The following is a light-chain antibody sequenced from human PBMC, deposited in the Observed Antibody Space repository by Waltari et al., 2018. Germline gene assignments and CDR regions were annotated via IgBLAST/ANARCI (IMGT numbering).Light chain of an antibody. CDR2: AAS. V-gene: IGKV1-9*01. CDR3: QQLKSYPPVT. Sequence: IHLTQSPSFLSASVGDRVTITCRASQGISSYLAWYQQKPGKAPKLLIYAASTLQSGVPSRVSGSGSGTEFTLTISSLQPEDFATYYCQQLKSYPPVTFGPGTKVDIK. CDR1: QGISSY. J-gene: IGKJ3*01.